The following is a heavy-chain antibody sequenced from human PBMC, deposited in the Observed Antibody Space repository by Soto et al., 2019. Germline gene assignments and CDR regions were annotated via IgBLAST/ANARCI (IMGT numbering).Heavy chain of an antibody. CDR3: ASMRTPAAFDI. CDR1: GFTFSSYR. CDR2: ISSSSSTI. J-gene: IGHJ3*02. Sequence: EVQLVESGGGLVQPGGSLRLSCAASGFTFSSYRMNWVRQAPRKGLEWVSYISSSSSTIYYADSVKGRFTISRDNAKNSLCLQMNSLRAGDTAVYDGASMRTPAAFDIWGQGTMVTGSS. D-gene: IGHD3-16*01. V-gene: IGHV3-48*01.